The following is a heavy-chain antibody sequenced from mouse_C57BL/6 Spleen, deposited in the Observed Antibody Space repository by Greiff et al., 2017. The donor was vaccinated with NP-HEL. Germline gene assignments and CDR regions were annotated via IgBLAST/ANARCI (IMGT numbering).Heavy chain of an antibody. CDR2: IYPRDGST. D-gene: IGHD1-1*01. V-gene: IGHV1-78*01. CDR3: ARLHYYGSSYGYFDV. Sequence: VKLMESDAELVKPGASVKISCKVSGYTFTDHTIHWMKQRPEQGLEWIGYIYPRDGSTKYNEKFKGKATLTADKSSSTAYMQLNSLTSEDSAVYFCARLHYYGSSYGYFDVWGTGTTVTVSS. J-gene: IGHJ1*03. CDR1: GYTFTDHT.